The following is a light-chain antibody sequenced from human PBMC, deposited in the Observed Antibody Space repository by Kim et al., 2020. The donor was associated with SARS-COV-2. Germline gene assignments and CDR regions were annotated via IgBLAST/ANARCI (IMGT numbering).Light chain of an antibody. V-gene: IGLV3-19*01. Sequence: ALGQTVTITGQGGRLRGDYASWFQQKSGQAPILVIYGDKNRPSGIPDRFSGSGSGNTASLTITGAQAEDEADYYCNSRDSSGNHVLFGGGTKLTVL. CDR3: NSRDSSGNHVL. CDR1: RLRGDY. J-gene: IGLJ3*02. CDR2: GDK.